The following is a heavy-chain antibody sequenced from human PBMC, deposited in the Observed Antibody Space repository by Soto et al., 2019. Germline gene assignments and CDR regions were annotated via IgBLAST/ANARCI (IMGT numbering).Heavy chain of an antibody. J-gene: IGHJ4*02. CDR2: MTSDMKTI. CDR1: GFTFSVYS. CDR3: TRDWRHFVH. Sequence: GGSLRLSCAASGFTFSVYSMNWIRQAPGKGLQWVSYMTSDMKTIHYADSVRGRFTISRGENTLYLQMNNLKVEDTALYYCTRDWRHFVHWSQGTLVTVSS. V-gene: IGHV3-48*01.